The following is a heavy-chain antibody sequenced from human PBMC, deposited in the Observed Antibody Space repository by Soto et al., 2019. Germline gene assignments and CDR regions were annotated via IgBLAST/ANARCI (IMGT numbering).Heavy chain of an antibody. CDR2: ITWNGGRI. V-gene: IGHV3-9*01. D-gene: IGHD4-4*01. CDR1: GFTFDNYA. J-gene: IGHJ4*02. Sequence: EVQLVESGGGLVQPGRSLRLSCAASGFTFDNYAMHWVRQGPGTGLEWVAGITWNGGRIHYADSVKGRFTISRDNTKNSLSLQIHSLRAEDTALYFCLRGFYTVDYYFDFWGQGTQVTVSS. CDR3: LRGFYTVDYYFDF.